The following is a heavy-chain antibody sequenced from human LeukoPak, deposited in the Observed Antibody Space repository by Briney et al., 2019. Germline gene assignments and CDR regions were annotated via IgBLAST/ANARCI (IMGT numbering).Heavy chain of an antibody. CDR2: INHSGST. CDR1: GGSFSGYY. Sequence: SETLSLTCAVYGGSFSGYYWSWIRQPPGKGLEWFGEINHSGSTNYNPSLKSRVTISVDTSKNQSSLKLSSVTAADTAVYYCARGFCSSTSCYLRYYYGMDVWGQGTTVTVSS. V-gene: IGHV4-34*01. D-gene: IGHD2-2*01. J-gene: IGHJ6*02. CDR3: ARGFCSSTSCYLRYYYGMDV.